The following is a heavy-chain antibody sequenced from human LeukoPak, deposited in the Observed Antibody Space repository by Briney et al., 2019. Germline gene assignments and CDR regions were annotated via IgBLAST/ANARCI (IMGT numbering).Heavy chain of an antibody. CDR1: GFTFSIYW. CDR3: AREVLNTASAFDY. CDR2: IKEDGSEK. Sequence: GGSLRLSCAPSGFTFSIYWVSWVRQAPGKGLEWVANIKEDGSEKYYVDSVKGRFTIFRDNAKNSLSLQMNSLRADDTAVYYCAREVLNTASAFDYWGQGTLVTVSS. J-gene: IGHJ4*02. D-gene: IGHD5-18*01. V-gene: IGHV3-7*03.